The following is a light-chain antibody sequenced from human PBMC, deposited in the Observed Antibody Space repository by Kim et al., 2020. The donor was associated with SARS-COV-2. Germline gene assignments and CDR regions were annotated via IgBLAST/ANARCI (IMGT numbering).Light chain of an antibody. Sequence: ASVGDRVTITCRATQSISSWLAWYQQRPGKAPKLLIHDVSSLQSGVPSRFSGSGSGTEFTLTISSLQPDDFATYYCQQYRTYSRTFGQGTKVEIK. V-gene: IGKV1-5*01. CDR2: DVS. J-gene: IGKJ1*01. CDR1: QSISSW. CDR3: QQYRTYSRT.